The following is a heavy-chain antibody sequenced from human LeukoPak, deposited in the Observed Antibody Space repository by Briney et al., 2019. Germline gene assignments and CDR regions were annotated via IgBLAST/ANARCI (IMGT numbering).Heavy chain of an antibody. Sequence: ASVKVSCKASGGTFSSYAISWVRQAPGQGLEWMGGIIPIFGTANYAQKFQGRVTITADESTSTAYMELSSLRSEDTAVYYCARAPYSSSWYYFWFDSWGQGTLVTVSS. D-gene: IGHD6-13*01. J-gene: IGHJ5*01. CDR3: ARAPYSSSWYYFWFDS. CDR1: GGTFSSYA. V-gene: IGHV1-69*13. CDR2: IIPIFGTA.